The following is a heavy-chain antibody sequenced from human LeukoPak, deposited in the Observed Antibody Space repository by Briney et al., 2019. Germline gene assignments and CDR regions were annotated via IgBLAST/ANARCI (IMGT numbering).Heavy chain of an antibody. D-gene: IGHD2-2*01. V-gene: IGHV1-69*13. J-gene: IGHJ4*02. CDR3: ARGGYCSSTSCYPFDY. CDR1: GGTFSSYA. CDR2: IIPIFGTA. Sequence: SVKVSCKASGGTFSSYAISWVRQAPGQGLEWMGGIIPIFGTANYAQKFQGRVTITADESTSTAYMELGSLRSEDTAVYYCARGGYCSSTSCYPFDYWGQGTLVTVSS.